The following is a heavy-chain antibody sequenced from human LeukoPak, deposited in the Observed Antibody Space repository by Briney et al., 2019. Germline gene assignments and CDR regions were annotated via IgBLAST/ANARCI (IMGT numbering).Heavy chain of an antibody. D-gene: IGHD1-26*01. CDR2: INSDGSST. V-gene: IGHV3-74*01. CDR1: GFTFSSYW. J-gene: IGHJ4*02. Sequence: GGSLRLSCAASGFTFSSYWMHWVRQAPGKGLVWVSRINSDGSSTSYAGSVKGRFTISRDNAKNTLYLQMNSLRAEDTAVYYCARDRSIVGAPYFDYWGQGTLVTVSS. CDR3: ARDRSIVGAPYFDY.